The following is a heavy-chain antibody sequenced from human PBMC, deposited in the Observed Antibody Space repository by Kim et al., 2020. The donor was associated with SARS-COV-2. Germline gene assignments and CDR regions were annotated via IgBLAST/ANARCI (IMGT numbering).Heavy chain of an antibody. CDR2: IIPIFGTA. CDR3: ARNRAVNSYYFDY. J-gene: IGHJ4*02. V-gene: IGHV1-69*13. D-gene: IGHD6-6*01. CDR1: GGTFSSYA. Sequence: SVKVSCKASGGTFSSYAISWVRQAPGQGLEWMGGIIPIFGTANYAQKFQGRVTITADESTSTAYMELSSLRSEDTAVYYCARNRAVNSYYFDYWGQGTLVTVSS.